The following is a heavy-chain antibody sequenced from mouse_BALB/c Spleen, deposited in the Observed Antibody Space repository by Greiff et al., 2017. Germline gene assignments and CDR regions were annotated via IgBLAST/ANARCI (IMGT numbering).Heavy chain of an antibody. CDR2: ISDGGSYT. Sequence: DVKLVESGGGLVKPGGSLKLSCAASGFTFSDYYMYWVRQTPEKRLEWVATISDGGSYTYYPDSVKGRFTISRDNAKNNLYLQMSSLKSEDTAMYYCARVFFYYAMDYWGQGTSVTVSS. V-gene: IGHV5-4*02. CDR3: ARVFFYYAMDY. CDR1: GFTFSDYY. J-gene: IGHJ4*01.